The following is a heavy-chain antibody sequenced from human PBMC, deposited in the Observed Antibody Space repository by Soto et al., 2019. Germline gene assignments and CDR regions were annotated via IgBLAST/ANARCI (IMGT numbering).Heavy chain of an antibody. V-gene: IGHV3-7*03. Sequence: VRLVESGGGLVQPGGSLRPSCTNPGFHFNNFWMNLVRQAPGKGLEWVANIRQDGSEKNYVDSVKGRFTISRDNAKNSVHLQMNSLRGEDTAVYYCARDRAMDDYWGQGTLVTVSP. D-gene: IGHD5-18*01. CDR1: GFHFNNFW. J-gene: IGHJ4*02. CDR2: IRQDGSEK. CDR3: ARDRAMDDY.